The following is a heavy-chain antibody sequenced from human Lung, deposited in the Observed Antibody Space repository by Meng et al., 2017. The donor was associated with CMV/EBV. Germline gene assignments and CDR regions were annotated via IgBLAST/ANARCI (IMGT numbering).Heavy chain of an antibody. CDR3: ATEGPLNWFDS. CDR2: FITVFHTP. V-gene: IGHV1-69*05. CDR1: GGTFSNYP. J-gene: IGHJ5*01. Sequence: SVKVSCKASGGTFSNYPISWVRQAPGQGLEWMGGFITVFHTPNYAQKFQGRLTITTDESTNTAYMKLNSLTSGDTAVYYCATEGPLNWFDSWGQGPLVTVSS.